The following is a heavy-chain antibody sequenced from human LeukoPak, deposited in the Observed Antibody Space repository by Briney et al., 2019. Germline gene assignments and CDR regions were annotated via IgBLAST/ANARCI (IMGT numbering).Heavy chain of an antibody. Sequence: GGSLRLSCAASGFTFSSHWMSWVRQAPGKGLEWVAIIKQDGSEKYYVDSVKGRFTISRDNAKNSLYLQMNSLRAEDTAVYYCARDGFDEGIYFDYWGQGTLVTVSS. D-gene: IGHD3-9*01. CDR2: IKQDGSEK. J-gene: IGHJ4*02. CDR3: ARDGFDEGIYFDY. CDR1: GFTFSSHW. V-gene: IGHV3-7*01.